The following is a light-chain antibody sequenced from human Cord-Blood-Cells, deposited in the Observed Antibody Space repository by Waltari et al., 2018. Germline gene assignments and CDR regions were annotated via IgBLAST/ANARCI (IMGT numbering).Light chain of an antibody. CDR1: KLGAKY. CDR2: QDS. J-gene: IGLJ2*01. Sequence: SYELTQPPSVSVSPGQTASITCSGDKLGAKYACWYQQKPGQSPVLVIYQDSKRPSGIHERFSGSNSGNTATLTISGTQAMDEADYYCQAWDISTHVVFGGGTKLTVL. V-gene: IGLV3-1*01. CDR3: QAWDISTHVV.